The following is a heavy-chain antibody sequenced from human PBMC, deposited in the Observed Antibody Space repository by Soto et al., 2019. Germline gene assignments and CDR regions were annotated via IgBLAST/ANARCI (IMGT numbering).Heavy chain of an antibody. CDR1: GGSISSYY. V-gene: IGHV4-59*01. J-gene: IGHJ4*02. CDR2: IYYSGST. Sequence: SETLSLTCTVSGGSISSYYWSWIRQPPGKGLEWIGYIYYSGSTNYNPFLKSRVTISVDTSKNQFSLKLSSVTAADTAVYYCARIDYDFWSGYPHSNFDYWGQGTLVTVSS. D-gene: IGHD3-3*01. CDR3: ARIDYDFWSGYPHSNFDY.